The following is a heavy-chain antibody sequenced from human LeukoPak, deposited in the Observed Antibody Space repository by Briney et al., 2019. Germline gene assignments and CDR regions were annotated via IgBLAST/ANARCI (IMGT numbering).Heavy chain of an antibody. Sequence: SDTLSLTCAVYGGSFTHYYWSWIRQVPGKGLEWIGEIHHRAGTNYNPSLKSRVTISADTSKNQFSLTLSSVTAADSAVFYCARDSAARSDLWGRGTLVTVAS. CDR1: GGSFTHYY. CDR2: IHHRAGT. D-gene: IGHD2-15*01. V-gene: IGHV4-34*01. CDR3: ARDSAARSDL. J-gene: IGHJ2*01.